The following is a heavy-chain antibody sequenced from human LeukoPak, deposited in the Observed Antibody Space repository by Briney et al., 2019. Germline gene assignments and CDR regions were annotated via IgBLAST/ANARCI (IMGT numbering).Heavy chain of an antibody. V-gene: IGHV3-48*03. CDR3: AELGITMIGGV. J-gene: IGHJ6*04. CDR1: GFTFSSYE. CDR2: ISSSGSTI. D-gene: IGHD3-10*02. Sequence: QPGGSLRLSCAASGFTFSSYEVNWVRQAPGKGLEWVSYISSSGSTIYYADSVKGRFTIPRDNAKNSLYLQMNSLRAEDTAVYYCAELGITMIGGVWGKGTTVTISS.